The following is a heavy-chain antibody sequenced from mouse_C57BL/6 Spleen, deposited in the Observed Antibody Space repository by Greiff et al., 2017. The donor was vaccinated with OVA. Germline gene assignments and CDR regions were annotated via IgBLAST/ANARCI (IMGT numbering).Heavy chain of an antibody. J-gene: IGHJ2*01. D-gene: IGHD2-3*01. Sequence: EVQRVESGPGLVKPSQSLPLTCSVTGYSITSGYYWNWIRQFPGNKLEWMGYISYDGSHNYNPSLKNRISITRDTSKNQFFLKLNSVTTEDPATYYYARVMLGSFDYWGQGTTLTVSS. CDR3: ARVMLGSFDY. CDR2: ISYDGSH. CDR1: GYSITSGYY. V-gene: IGHV3-6*01.